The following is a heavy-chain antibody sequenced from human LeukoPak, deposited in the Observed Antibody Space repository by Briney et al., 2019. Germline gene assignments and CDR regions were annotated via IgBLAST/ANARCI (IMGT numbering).Heavy chain of an antibody. J-gene: IGHJ4*02. V-gene: IGHV1-69*06. CDR3: AKRRRELPLDY. D-gene: IGHD1-26*01. Sequence: SVKVSCKASGGTFSSYAISWVRQAPGQGLEWMGGIIPIFGTANYAQKFQGRVTITADKSTSTAYMELRSLRSDDTAVYYCAKRRRELPLDYWGQGTLVTVSS. CDR1: GGTFSSYA. CDR2: IIPIFGTA.